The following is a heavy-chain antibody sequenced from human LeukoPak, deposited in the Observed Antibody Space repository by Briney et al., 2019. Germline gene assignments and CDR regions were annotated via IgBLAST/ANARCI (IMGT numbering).Heavy chain of an antibody. J-gene: IGHJ6*02. V-gene: IGHV3-21*01. D-gene: IGHD6-13*01. Sequence: MPGGSLRLSCAASGFTFSSYSMNWVRQAPGKGLEWVSSISSSSSYIYYADSVKGRFTISRDKAKNSLYLQMNSLRAEDTAVYYCARDPGIAAAPDGMDVWGQGTTVTVSS. CDR1: GFTFSSYS. CDR3: ARDPGIAAAPDGMDV. CDR2: ISSSSSYI.